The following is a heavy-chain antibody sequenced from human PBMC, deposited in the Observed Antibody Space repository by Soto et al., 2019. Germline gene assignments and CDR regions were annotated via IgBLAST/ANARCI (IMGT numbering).Heavy chain of an antibody. D-gene: IGHD1-26*01. V-gene: IGHV1-8*01. Sequence: QVQLVQSGAEVKMPGASVKVSCKASGYTFSDYGINWVRQATGQGLEWMGWMNPKSGDTVYAQKFXXRXPMTRATSISTAYMELNSLKSEDTAVYFCARGGYSVVAATVYWGQGTLVTVSS. J-gene: IGHJ4*02. CDR1: GYTFSDYG. CDR2: MNPKSGDT. CDR3: ARGGYSVVAATVY.